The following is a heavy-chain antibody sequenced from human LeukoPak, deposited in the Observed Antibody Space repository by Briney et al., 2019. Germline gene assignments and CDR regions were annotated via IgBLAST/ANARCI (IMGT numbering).Heavy chain of an antibody. J-gene: IGHJ6*02. Sequence: GGSLRLSCVVSGFPFNTFEMHWVRQAPGKGLEYVAGISSNGDNTDFADSAKGRFTISRDNSKNTLYLQMNSLRVEDTAVYYCARDGQNGSPYATDVWGQGTTVTVSS. D-gene: IGHD3-10*01. CDR1: GFPFNTFE. CDR3: ARDGQNGSPYATDV. CDR2: ISSNGDNT. V-gene: IGHV3-64*04.